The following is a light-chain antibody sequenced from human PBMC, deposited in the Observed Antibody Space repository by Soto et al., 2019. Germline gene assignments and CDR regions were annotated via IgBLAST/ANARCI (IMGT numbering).Light chain of an antibody. CDR3: QQYNNWPPIT. V-gene: IGKV3-15*01. J-gene: IGKJ5*01. Sequence: RVMTQYPSTLSLSPGERATLSCRASQSVSIKLAWYQQKPGQAPRLLIYDTSTRATGIPARFSGSGSGTEFTLTISSLQSEDFAVYYCQQYNNWPPITLAQGTRLEIK. CDR1: QSVSIK. CDR2: DTS.